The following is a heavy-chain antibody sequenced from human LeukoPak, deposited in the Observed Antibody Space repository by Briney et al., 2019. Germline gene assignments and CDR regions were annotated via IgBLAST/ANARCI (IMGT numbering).Heavy chain of an antibody. Sequence: GGSLRLSCAASGFTFSSYEMNWVRQAPGKGLEWVSYISSSGSTIYYAGSVKGRFTISRDNAKNSLYLQMNSLRAEDTAVYYCARDSSGWIVFDYWGQGTLVTVSS. V-gene: IGHV3-48*03. D-gene: IGHD6-19*01. J-gene: IGHJ4*02. CDR1: GFTFSSYE. CDR3: ARDSSGWIVFDY. CDR2: ISSSGSTI.